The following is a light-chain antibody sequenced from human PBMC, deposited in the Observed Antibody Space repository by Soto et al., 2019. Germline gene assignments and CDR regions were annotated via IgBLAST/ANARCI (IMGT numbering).Light chain of an antibody. CDR1: QSVGSA. J-gene: IGKJ4*01. Sequence: VVMTQSPATLSMSPGESATLSCRASQSVGSALAWYQHKPGQAPRLVVHGASTRATGIPVSFSGSGSGTEFTFTISSLQSVDFAVYYCQQYHNWPITFGGGTKVDVK. CDR3: QQYHNWPIT. CDR2: GAS. V-gene: IGKV3-15*01.